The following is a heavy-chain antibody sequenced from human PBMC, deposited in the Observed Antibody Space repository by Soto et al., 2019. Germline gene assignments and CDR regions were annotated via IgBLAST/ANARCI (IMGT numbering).Heavy chain of an antibody. CDR3: AREFTVTTSSYYFDY. CDR1: GFTFSSYA. J-gene: IGHJ4*02. Sequence: GGSLRLSCAASGFTFSSYAMHWVRQAPGKGLEWVAVISYDGSNKYYADSVKGRFTISRDNSKNTLYLQMNSLRAEDTAVYYCAREFTVTTSSYYFDYWGQGTLVTV. CDR2: ISYDGSNK. V-gene: IGHV3-30-3*01. D-gene: IGHD4-17*01.